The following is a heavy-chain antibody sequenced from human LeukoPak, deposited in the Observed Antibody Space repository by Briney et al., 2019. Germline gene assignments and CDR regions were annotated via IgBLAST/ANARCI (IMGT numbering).Heavy chain of an antibody. J-gene: IGHJ4*02. CDR3: ATNPSSYYDSSGVY. V-gene: IGHV3-30-3*01. CDR1: GFTFSSYA. Sequence: PGGPLRLSCAASGFTFSSYAMHWVRQAPDKGLEWVAVISYDGSNKYYADSVKGRFTISRDNSKNTLYLQMNSLRAEDTAVYYCATNPSSYYDSSGVYWGQGTLVTVSS. CDR2: ISYDGSNK. D-gene: IGHD3-22*01.